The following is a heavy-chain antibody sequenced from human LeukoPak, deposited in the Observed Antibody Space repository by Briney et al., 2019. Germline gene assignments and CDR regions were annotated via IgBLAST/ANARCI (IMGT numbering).Heavy chain of an antibody. CDR3: AREGLADLRLDWLDQ. J-gene: IGHJ5*02. CDR1: GGSISSHY. CDR2: IYYSGST. Sequence: SETLSLTCTVSGGSISSHYWSWIRQPPGKGLEWIGYIYYSGSTNYNPSLKSRVTISVDTSKNQFSLKLSSVTAADTAVYYCAREGLADLRLDWLDQCGQGTLVTVSS. V-gene: IGHV4-59*11.